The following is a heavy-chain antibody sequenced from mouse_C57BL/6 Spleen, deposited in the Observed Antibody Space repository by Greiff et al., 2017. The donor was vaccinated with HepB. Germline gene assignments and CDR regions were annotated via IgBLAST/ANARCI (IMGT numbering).Heavy chain of an antibody. D-gene: IGHD2-1*01. V-gene: IGHV1-69*01. Sequence: QVQLQQSGAELVMPGASVKLSCKASGYTFTSYWMHWVKQRPGQGLEWIGEIDPSDSYTNYNQKFKGKSTLTVDKSSSTAYMQLSSLTSEDSAVYYCARGYYGNHKLAYWGQGTLVTVSA. J-gene: IGHJ3*01. CDR3: ARGYYGNHKLAY. CDR2: IDPSDSYT. CDR1: GYTFTSYW.